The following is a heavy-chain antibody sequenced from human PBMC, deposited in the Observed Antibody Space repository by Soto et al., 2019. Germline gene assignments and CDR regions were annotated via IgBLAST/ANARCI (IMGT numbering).Heavy chain of an antibody. Sequence: SETLSLTCAVYGGSFSGYYWSWIRQPPWKGLEWIGEINHSGSTNYNPSLKSRVTISVDTSKNQFSLKLSSVTAADTAVYYCARGLNAVVVVAATGLTYYFDYWGQGTLVTVSS. V-gene: IGHV4-34*01. J-gene: IGHJ4*02. CDR3: ARGLNAVVVVAATGLTYYFDY. D-gene: IGHD2-15*01. CDR2: INHSGST. CDR1: GGSFSGYY.